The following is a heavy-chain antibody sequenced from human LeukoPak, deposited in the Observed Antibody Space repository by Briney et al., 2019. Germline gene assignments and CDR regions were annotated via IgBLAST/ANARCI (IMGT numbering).Heavy chain of an antibody. CDR2: IIPIFGTA. CDR3: AVNTMVRGVKFLYYYYYYTDV. V-gene: IGHV1-69*13. D-gene: IGHD3-10*01. Sequence: SVKVSCKASGGTFSSYAISWVRQAPGQGLEWMGGIIPIFGTANYAQKFQGRVTITADESTSTAYMELSSLRSEDTAVYYCAVNTMVRGVKFLYYYYYYTDVWGKGTTVTISS. J-gene: IGHJ6*03. CDR1: GGTFSSYA.